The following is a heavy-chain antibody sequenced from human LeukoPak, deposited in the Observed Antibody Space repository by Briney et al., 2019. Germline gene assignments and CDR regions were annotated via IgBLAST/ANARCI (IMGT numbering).Heavy chain of an antibody. CDR3: SKGDRGMTVFAS. CDR2: ITASGSST. D-gene: IGHD2-15*01. Sequence: GGSLRLSCAASGFTFSSYVMNWIRQPPGKGLEWVAAITASGSSTYYAYSVKGRVTISRDKFEDTMYLQMNSLRAEETGVYYCSKGDRGMTVFASWGEGTLVSVSS. V-gene: IGHV3-23*01. CDR1: GFTFSSYV. J-gene: IGHJ4*02.